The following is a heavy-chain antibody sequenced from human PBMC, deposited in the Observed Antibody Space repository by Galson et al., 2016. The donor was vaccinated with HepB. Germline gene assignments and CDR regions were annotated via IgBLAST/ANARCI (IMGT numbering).Heavy chain of an antibody. J-gene: IGHJ4*02. D-gene: IGHD1-1*01. CDR3: ARLERGLFDY. Sequence: SETLSLTCIVSRYSISSGFYWGWVRQPPGQGPEWIGSIYKSGDTYYNPSLKSRLTISLDTSKNQFSLKMNSVTAADTAVYYCARLERGLFDYWGQGTLVTVSS. V-gene: IGHV4-38-2*02. CDR2: IYKSGDT. CDR1: RYSISSGFY.